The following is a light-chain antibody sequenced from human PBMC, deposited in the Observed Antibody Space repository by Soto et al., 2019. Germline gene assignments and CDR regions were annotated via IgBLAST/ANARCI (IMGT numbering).Light chain of an antibody. CDR1: LGTSYH. CDR3: QKYNGAPRT. CDR2: GAS. J-gene: IGKJ1*01. Sequence: QMTQSASSLSASVGDRVTITCRARLGTSYHVAWYQQKPGKVPKLLIYGASTLQSGVPSRFSGSGSGTDFTLTISSLQPEDFATYYCQKYNGAPRTFGQGTKVDIK. V-gene: IGKV1-27*01.